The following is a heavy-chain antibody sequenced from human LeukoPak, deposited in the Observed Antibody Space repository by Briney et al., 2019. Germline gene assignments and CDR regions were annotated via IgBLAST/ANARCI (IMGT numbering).Heavy chain of an antibody. Sequence: GGSLRLSCAASGFTFTIYGMNWLRQAPGKGLEWVSYLSGRSDSIYYAESVKGRFTISKDNAKNSLYLQMNSLRAEDTALYHCARNNGMDVWGQGTTVIVSS. CDR3: ARNNGMDV. CDR2: LSGRSDSI. CDR1: GFTFTIYG. J-gene: IGHJ6*02. V-gene: IGHV3-48*03.